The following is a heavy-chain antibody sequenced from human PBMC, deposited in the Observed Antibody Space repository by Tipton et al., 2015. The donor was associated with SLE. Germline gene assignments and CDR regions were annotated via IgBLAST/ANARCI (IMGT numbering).Heavy chain of an antibody. D-gene: IGHD3-22*01. V-gene: IGHV1-8*03. CDR2: MNPDTANT. Sequence: QLVQSGAEVKKPGASVKVSCKASGYTFTSYDINWVRQAAGQGLEWMGWMNPDTANTAYAQEFQGRVTITRDTSISTAYMELSSLRSEDTAVYYCARSSPRGYSNPYFCMDVWGQGTTVTVSS. J-gene: IGHJ6*02. CDR3: ARSSPRGYSNPYFCMDV. CDR1: GYTFTSYD.